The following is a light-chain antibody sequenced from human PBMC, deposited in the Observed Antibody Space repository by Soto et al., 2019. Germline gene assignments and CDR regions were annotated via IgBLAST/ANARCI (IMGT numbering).Light chain of an antibody. J-gene: IGLJ3*02. CDR2: EVT. CDR3: KSSTTRNNLV. Sequence: QSVLTQPASVSGSPGQSITISCTGTSSDVGGYNYVSWYQQHPGKAPKLIIYEVTHRPSGVSSRFYGSRSGNTASLTISGLQAEDEADYYCKSSTTRNNLVLGGGTK. V-gene: IGLV2-14*01. CDR1: SSDVGGYNY.